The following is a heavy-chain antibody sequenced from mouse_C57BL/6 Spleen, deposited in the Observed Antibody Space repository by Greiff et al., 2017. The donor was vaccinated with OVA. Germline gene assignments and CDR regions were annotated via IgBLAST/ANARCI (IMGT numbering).Heavy chain of an antibody. V-gene: IGHV1-69*01. D-gene: IGHD1-1*01. Sequence: QVQLQQPGAELVMPGASVKLSCKASGYTFTSYWMHWVKQRPGQGLEWIGEIDPSDSYTNYNQKFKGKSTLTVDNSSSPAYMQLRSLPSEDSAFYYCARRVPSYYGSSYWYFDVWGTGTTVTVSS. CDR2: IDPSDSYT. CDR1: GYTFTSYW. CDR3: ARRVPSYYGSSYWYFDV. J-gene: IGHJ1*03.